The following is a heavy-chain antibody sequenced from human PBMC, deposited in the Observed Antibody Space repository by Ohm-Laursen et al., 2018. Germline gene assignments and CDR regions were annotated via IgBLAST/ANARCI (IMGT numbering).Heavy chain of an antibody. CDR2: IRSSGGTI. CDR3: ARGPKDSSGYYFGRSN. V-gene: IGHV3-48*03. CDR1: GFTFSSYE. D-gene: IGHD3-22*01. J-gene: IGHJ4*02. Sequence: GSLRLSCAASGFTFSSYEMNWVRQAPGKGLEWVSYIRSSGGTIYYADSVKGRFTISRDNAKNSLYLQMNSLRAEDTAVYYCARGPKDSSGYYFGRSNWGQGTLVTVSS.